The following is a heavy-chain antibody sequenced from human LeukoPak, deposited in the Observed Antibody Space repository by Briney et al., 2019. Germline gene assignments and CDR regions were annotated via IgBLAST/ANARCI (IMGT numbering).Heavy chain of an antibody. Sequence: SETLSLTCTVSGGSISSSSYYWGWIRQPPGKGLEWIGSIYYNGSTYYNPSLKSRVTISVDTSKNQFSLKLSSVTAADTAVYYCARKGYDAFDIWGQGTMVTVSS. D-gene: IGHD5-12*01. CDR2: IYYNGST. J-gene: IGHJ3*02. CDR1: GGSISSSSYY. V-gene: IGHV4-39*07. CDR3: ARKGYDAFDI.